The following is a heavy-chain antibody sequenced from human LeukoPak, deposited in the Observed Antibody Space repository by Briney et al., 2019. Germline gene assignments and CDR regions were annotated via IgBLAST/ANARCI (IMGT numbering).Heavy chain of an antibody. CDR3: ARAQDRGVVVPALNVIPFDP. CDR1: GYTFTSYG. Sequence: ASVKVSCKASGYTFTSYGISWVRQAPGQGLEWMGWISAYNGNTNYAQKLQGRVTMTTDTSTSTAYMELRSLRSDDTAVYYCARAQDRGVVVPALNVIPFDPWGQGTLVTVSS. D-gene: IGHD2-2*01. J-gene: IGHJ5*02. V-gene: IGHV1-18*01. CDR2: ISAYNGNT.